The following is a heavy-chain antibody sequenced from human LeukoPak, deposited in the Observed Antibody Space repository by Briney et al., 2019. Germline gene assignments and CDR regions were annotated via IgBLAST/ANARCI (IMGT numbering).Heavy chain of an antibody. CDR1: GGSISSYY. D-gene: IGHD6-13*01. Sequence: SETLSLTCTVSGGSISSYYWSLIRQPPGKGLEWIGYIYYSGSTNYNPSLKSRVTISVDTSKNQFSLKLSSVTAADTAVYYCARVPGYSSSWYVPPYYYYYGMDVWGQGTTVTVSS. CDR2: IYYSGST. CDR3: ARVPGYSSSWYVPPYYYYYGMDV. V-gene: IGHV4-59*01. J-gene: IGHJ6*02.